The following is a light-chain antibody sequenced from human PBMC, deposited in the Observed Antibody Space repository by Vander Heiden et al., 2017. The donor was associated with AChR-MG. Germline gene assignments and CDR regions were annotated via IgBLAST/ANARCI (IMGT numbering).Light chain of an antibody. Sequence: EIVLTQSPGPLSLSPGERATLSCRASQSVSSSYLAWYQQKPGQAPRLLIYGASSRATGIPERFSGSGSGTDFTLTISRLEPEDFAVYYCQQYGSSPQTFGQGTKVEIK. CDR3: QQYGSSPQT. CDR1: QSVSSSY. V-gene: IGKV3-20*01. J-gene: IGKJ1*01. CDR2: GAS.